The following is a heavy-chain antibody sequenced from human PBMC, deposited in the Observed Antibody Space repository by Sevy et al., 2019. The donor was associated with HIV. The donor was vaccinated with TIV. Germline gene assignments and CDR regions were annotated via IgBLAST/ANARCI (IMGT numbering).Heavy chain of an antibody. Sequence: ASVKVSCKASGYTFTSYDINWVRQATGQGLEWMGWMNPNSGNTGYAQKFQGRVTMTRNTSMSTAYMGLSSLRSEDTAGYYCAGEWGYDSWSGYSWVRGYYYYYGMDVWGQGTTVTVSS. D-gene: IGHD3-3*01. J-gene: IGHJ6*02. CDR2: MNPNSGNT. V-gene: IGHV1-8*01. CDR1: GYTFTSYD. CDR3: AGEWGYDSWSGYSWVRGYYYYYGMDV.